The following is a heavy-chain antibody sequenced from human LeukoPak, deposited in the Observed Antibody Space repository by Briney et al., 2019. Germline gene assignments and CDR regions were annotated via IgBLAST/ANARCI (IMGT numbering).Heavy chain of an antibody. D-gene: IGHD5-18*01. Sequence: GASVKVSCKASGYTFTGYYMHWVRQAPGQGLEWMGWINPNSGGTNYAQKFQGRVTMTRDTSISTAYMELSRLRSDDTAVYYCATDLYSYDGDNYYYYYMDVWGKGTTVTVSS. CDR2: INPNSGGT. V-gene: IGHV1-2*02. CDR3: ATDLYSYDGDNYYYYYMDV. J-gene: IGHJ6*03. CDR1: GYTFTGYY.